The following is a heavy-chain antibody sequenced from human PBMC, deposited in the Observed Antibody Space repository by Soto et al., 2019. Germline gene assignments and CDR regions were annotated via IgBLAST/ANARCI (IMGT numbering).Heavy chain of an antibody. D-gene: IGHD3-16*01. V-gene: IGHV2-5*02. Sequence: QITLKESGPALVKPTQTLTLTCTFSGFSLSTSGVGVGWIRQPPGEALEWLALIYLDDYKHFSPSLESRLTITKDASKNPVGLTMSNTEPVDTATYYCVPKGGGERILDYWGQGTLVTVSS. CDR3: VPKGGGERILDY. J-gene: IGHJ4*02. CDR2: IYLDDYK. CDR1: GFSLSTSGVG.